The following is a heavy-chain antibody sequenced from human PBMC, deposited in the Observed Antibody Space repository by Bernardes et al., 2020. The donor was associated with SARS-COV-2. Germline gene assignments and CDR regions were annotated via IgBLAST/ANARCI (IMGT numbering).Heavy chain of an antibody. V-gene: IGHV7-4-1*02. D-gene: IGHD3-9*01. J-gene: IGHJ6*02. CDR2: INTNTGNP. CDR3: ARDPAWDILNYYYYGMDV. CDR1: GYTFTSYA. Sequence: ASVKVSCKASGYTFTSYAMNWVRQAPGQGLEWMGWINTNTGNPTYAQGFTGRFVFSLDTSVSTAYLQISSLKAEDTAVYYCARDPAWDILNYYYYGMDVWGQGTTVTVSS.